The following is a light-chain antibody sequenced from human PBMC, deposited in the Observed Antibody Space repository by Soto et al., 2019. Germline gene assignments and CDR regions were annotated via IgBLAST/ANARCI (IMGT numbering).Light chain of an antibody. CDR1: ISDVGRYNY. CDR2: EVS. Sequence: QSALTHPASVSGSPGQSITISCTGTISDVGRYNYVCWYQQHPGKAPKLMIYEVSNRPSGISNRFSGSKSGNTASLTIPGLQTEDEADYYCSSYTSSYQVIFGGGTKVTVL. V-gene: IGLV2-14*01. CDR3: SSYTSSYQVI. J-gene: IGLJ2*01.